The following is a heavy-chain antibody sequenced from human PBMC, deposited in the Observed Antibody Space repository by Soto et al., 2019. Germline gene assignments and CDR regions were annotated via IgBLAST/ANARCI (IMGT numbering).Heavy chain of an antibody. CDR3: ARAREPEYSSPICFDS. Sequence: GGSLRLSCAVSGFTVSRTQMSWVRQAPGKGLEWVSVFYSAGSTYYANAVKGGFTISRDNSENKIFLQLNGLTVDDTAVYYCARAREPEYSSPICFDSWGRGTVVTVSS. CDR1: GFTVSRTQ. CDR2: FYSAGST. V-gene: IGHV3-53*01. D-gene: IGHD6-13*01. J-gene: IGHJ5*01.